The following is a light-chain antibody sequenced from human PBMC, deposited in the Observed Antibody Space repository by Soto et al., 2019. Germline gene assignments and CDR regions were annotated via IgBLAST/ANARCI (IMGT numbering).Light chain of an antibody. CDR1: NSNIGTNS. CDR3: AAWDDSLSAWV. V-gene: IGLV1-47*02. CDR2: SNY. J-gene: IGLJ3*02. Sequence: SVLTQPPSASGTPGQRVTLSCSGRNSNIGTNSVYWYQHLPGTAPKLLMFSNYQRPSGVPDRFSGSKSGTSASLAISGLRSEDEADYYCAAWDDSLSAWVFGGGTQLTVL.